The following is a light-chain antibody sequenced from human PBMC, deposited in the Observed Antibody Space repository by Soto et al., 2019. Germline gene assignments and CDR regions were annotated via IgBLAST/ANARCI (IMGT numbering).Light chain of an antibody. Sequence: DIQMTQSPSSLSASVGDRVTITCRASQGISNYLAWYQQKPGKVPKLLIYAASTLQTGVPSRFSGSGSATDFALTISSLQPEDVATYYCQKYNSAPPWTFGQGTKVEIK. CDR2: AAS. J-gene: IGKJ1*01. V-gene: IGKV1-27*01. CDR1: QGISNY. CDR3: QKYNSAPPWT.